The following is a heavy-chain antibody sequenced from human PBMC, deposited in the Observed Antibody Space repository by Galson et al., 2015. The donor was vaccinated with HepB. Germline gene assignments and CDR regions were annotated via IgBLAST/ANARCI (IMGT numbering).Heavy chain of an antibody. J-gene: IGHJ4*02. D-gene: IGHD6-13*01. CDR1: GFTFSSYA. CDR2: ISGSGGST. CDR3: AKDLWGSSWFLEGDY. V-gene: IGHV3-23*01. Sequence: SLRLSCAASGFTFSSYAMSWVRQAPGKGLEWVSAISGSGGSTYYADSVKGRFTISRDNSKNTLYLQMNSLRAEDTAVYYCAKDLWGSSWFLEGDYWGQGTLVTVSS.